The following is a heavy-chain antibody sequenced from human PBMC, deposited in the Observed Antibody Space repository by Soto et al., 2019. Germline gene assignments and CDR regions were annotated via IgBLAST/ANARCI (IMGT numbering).Heavy chain of an antibody. CDR2: INAGNGNT. D-gene: IGHD2-8*02. Sequence: ASVKVSCKASGYTFTRYAMQWVSQAPGPRLEWMGWINAGNGNTKYSQKFQGRVTITRDTSASTAYMELSSLRSEDTAVYYCARGGGVGFGDYTTGGMDVWGQGTTVTAP. J-gene: IGHJ6*02. CDR3: ARGGGVGFGDYTTGGMDV. V-gene: IGHV1-3*01. CDR1: GYTFTRYA.